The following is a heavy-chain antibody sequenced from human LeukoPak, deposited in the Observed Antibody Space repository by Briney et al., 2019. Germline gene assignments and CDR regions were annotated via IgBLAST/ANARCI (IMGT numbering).Heavy chain of an antibody. CDR1: GGSISSGDYY. V-gene: IGHV4-30-4*01. CDR3: AEVVDTAMVC. D-gene: IGHD5-18*01. CDR2: IYYSGST. J-gene: IGHJ4*02. Sequence: SETLSLTCTVSGGSISSGDYYWSWIRQPPGKGLEWIGYIYYSGSTYYNPSLKSRVTISVDTSKNQFSLRLSSVTAADTAVYYCAEVVDTAMVCWGQGTLVTVSS.